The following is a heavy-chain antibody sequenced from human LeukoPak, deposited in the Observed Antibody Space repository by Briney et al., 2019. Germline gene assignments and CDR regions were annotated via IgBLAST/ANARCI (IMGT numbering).Heavy chain of an antibody. CDR1: GGSISSSSYY. D-gene: IGHD5-24*01. V-gene: IGHV4-39*07. CDR3: ARGFDGYPFDY. CDR2: IYYSGST. J-gene: IGHJ4*02. Sequence: PSESLSLTCTVSGGSISSSSYYWGWIRQPPGKGLEWIGSIYYSGSTYYNPSLKSRVTISVDTSKNQFSLKLSSVTAADTAVYYCARGFDGYPFDYWGQGTLVTVSS.